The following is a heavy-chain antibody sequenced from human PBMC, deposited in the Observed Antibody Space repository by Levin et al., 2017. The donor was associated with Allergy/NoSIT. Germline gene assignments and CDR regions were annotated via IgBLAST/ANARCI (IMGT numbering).Heavy chain of an antibody. CDR2: ISSSGDNT. CDR3: AKCLRPYYYMDV. V-gene: IGHV3-23*01. Sequence: LSLTCAASGFPFSNPGLAWARQAPGKGLEWVSTISSSGDNTFYADSVKGRFTISRDKSKNTVYLQLSGLRVEDTAVYYCAKCLRPYYYMDVWGKGTTVVVSS. CDR1: GFPFSNPG. J-gene: IGHJ6*03. D-gene: IGHD5/OR15-5a*01.